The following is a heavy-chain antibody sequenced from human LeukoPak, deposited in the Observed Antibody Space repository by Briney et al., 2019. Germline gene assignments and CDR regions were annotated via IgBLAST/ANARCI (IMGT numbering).Heavy chain of an antibody. J-gene: IGHJ4*02. Sequence: GGSLRLSCAASGFTFSSYGMHWVRQAPGKGPEWVAVIWYDGSNKYYADSVKGRFTISRDNSKDTLYLQMNSLRAEDTAVYYCARALRLARFDYWGQGTLVTVSS. D-gene: IGHD5/OR15-5a*01. CDR1: GFTFSSYG. V-gene: IGHV3-33*01. CDR2: IWYDGSNK. CDR3: ARALRLARFDY.